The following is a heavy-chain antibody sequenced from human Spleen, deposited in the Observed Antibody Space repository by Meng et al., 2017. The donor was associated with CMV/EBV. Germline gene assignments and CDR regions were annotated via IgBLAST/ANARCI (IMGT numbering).Heavy chain of an antibody. CDR2: IRYDGSNK. CDR3: AKVQAEGRTIFGGMDV. J-gene: IGHJ6*02. V-gene: IGHV3-30*02. CDR1: GFTFSSYG. Sequence: GESLKISCAASGFTFSSYGMHWVRQAPGKGLEWVAFIRYDGSNKYYADSVKGRFTISRDNSKNTLYLQMNSLRAEDMAVYYCAKVQAEGRTIFGGMDVWGQGTTVTVSS. D-gene: IGHD3-3*01.